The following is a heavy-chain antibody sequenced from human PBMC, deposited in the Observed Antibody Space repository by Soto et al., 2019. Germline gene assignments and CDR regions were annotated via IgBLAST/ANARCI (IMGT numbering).Heavy chain of an antibody. V-gene: IGHV3-23*01. D-gene: IGHD2-15*01. CDR2: ISAGSEGA. Sequence: EVQLLESGGGLVQPGGALRLSCAASGFSFTSHAMSWVHQAPGKGLQWISSISAGSEGAYYADSVKGRFTISRDNSNNSLYLHMNSLRAEDTAVYYCARDLWWYLHWGQGTLVTVSS. CDR3: ARDLWWYLH. CDR1: GFSFTSHA. J-gene: IGHJ1*01.